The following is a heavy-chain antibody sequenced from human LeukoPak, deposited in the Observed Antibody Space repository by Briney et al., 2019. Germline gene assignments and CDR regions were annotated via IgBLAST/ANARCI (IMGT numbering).Heavy chain of an antibody. J-gene: IGHJ3*02. V-gene: IGHV3-49*04. Sequence: GGSLRLSCAASGFTFGDYAMSWVRQAPGEGLEWVGFIRSKGYGGTTQYAASVKGRFTISRDDSKSIAYLQMNSLQTEDTAVYYCTRDGDPSAFDIWGQGTVVTVSS. CDR3: TRDGDPSAFDI. D-gene: IGHD7-27*01. CDR2: IRSKGYGGTT. CDR1: GFTFGDYA.